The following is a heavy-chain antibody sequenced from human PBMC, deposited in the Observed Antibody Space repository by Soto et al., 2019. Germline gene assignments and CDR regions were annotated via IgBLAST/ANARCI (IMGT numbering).Heavy chain of an antibody. Sequence: LSLTCSVSGRSMSSNYWSWIRQSPDRGLEWLGYVFYGGTDYNPSLEGRITMSVETSKSQFSLRLSSVSAADTAVYYCASYRGVYYFEPWGQGNLVTVSS. CDR1: GRSMSSNY. CDR2: VFYGGT. V-gene: IGHV4-59*01. CDR3: ASYRGVYYFEP. J-gene: IGHJ4*02. D-gene: IGHD4-4*01.